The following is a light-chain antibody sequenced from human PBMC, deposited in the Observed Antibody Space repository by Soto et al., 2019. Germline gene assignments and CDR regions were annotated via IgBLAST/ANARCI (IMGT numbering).Light chain of an antibody. Sequence: EIVMAQSPAGLSVSPGERATRCCRASQSVSSNLAWYQQKPGQAPRLLIYGASSRATGIPDRFSGSGSGTDFTLTISRLEPEDFAVYYCQQYGSSLTFGGGTKVDI. CDR1: QSVSSN. CDR3: QQYGSSLT. J-gene: IGKJ4*01. CDR2: GAS. V-gene: IGKV3-20*01.